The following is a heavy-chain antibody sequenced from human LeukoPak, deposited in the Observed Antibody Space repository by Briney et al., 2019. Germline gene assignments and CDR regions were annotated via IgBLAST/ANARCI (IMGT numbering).Heavy chain of an antibody. CDR1: GGSVSGGSYY. D-gene: IGHD1-7*01. CDR3: ARDNWNYGSSMDV. CDR2: FYYTGST. J-gene: IGHJ6*02. Sequence: PSETLSLTCTVSGGSVSGGSYYWSWIRQPPGKGLEWIGYFYYTGSTNYNPSLKSRVTISVDTSKNQFSLKLSSVTAADTAVYHCARDNWNYGSSMDVWGQGTTVTVSS. V-gene: IGHV4-61*01.